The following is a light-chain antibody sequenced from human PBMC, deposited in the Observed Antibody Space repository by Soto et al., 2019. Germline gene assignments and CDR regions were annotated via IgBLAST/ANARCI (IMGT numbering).Light chain of an antibody. CDR3: QHYNTYPWT. CDR1: QSITSW. V-gene: IGKV1-5*03. J-gene: IGKJ1*01. CDR2: KAS. Sequence: DIQMTQSPSTLSASVGDRVTITCRASQSITSWLAWYQPKPGKAPKLLIHKASSLESGVPSRFSGSGSGTEFTLTISSLQPDDFATYYCQHYNTYPWTFGQGTKVDIK.